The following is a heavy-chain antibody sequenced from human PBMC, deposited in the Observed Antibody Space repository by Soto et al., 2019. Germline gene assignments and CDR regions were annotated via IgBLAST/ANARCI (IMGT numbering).Heavy chain of an antibody. Sequence: SETLSLTCSVSGGSVSSGAYYWTWIRQHPGKGLEWIGYIYFTGSTNCNPSLKSRVTISVDTAKNQFSLKLTSLTAADTAVYYCARARRRRGYSGYDVLRFSNHGMDVWGQGTTVTVSS. CDR2: IYFTGST. D-gene: IGHD5-12*01. CDR3: ARARRRRGYSGYDVLRFSNHGMDV. J-gene: IGHJ6*02. CDR1: GGSVSSGAYY. V-gene: IGHV4-31*03.